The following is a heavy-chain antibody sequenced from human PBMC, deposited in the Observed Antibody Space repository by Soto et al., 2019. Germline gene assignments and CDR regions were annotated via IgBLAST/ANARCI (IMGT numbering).Heavy chain of an antibody. J-gene: IGHJ6*03. V-gene: IGHV4-39*01. CDR1: GGSISSSSYY. CDR3: ARGGISHWAYFYYMDV. D-gene: IGHD2-21*01. Sequence: SETLSLTCTVSGGSISSSSYYWAWIRQPPGEGLEWIGSIYYSGSTNYNPSLRSRVTISVDTSKNQFSLTLNSVTAADTATYYCARGGISHWAYFYYMDVWDRGTTVTVSS. CDR2: IYYSGST.